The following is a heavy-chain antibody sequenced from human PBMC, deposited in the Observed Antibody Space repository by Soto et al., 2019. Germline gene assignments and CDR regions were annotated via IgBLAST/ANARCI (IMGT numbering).Heavy chain of an antibody. V-gene: IGHV3-30*18. Sequence: GGSLRLSCAASGFTFSSYGMHWVRQAPGKGLEWVAVISYDGSNKYYADSVKGRFTISRDNSKNTLYLQMNSLRAEDTAVYYCAKRLIGEGTTRYYDYVWGSNYYYYGMDVWGQGTTVTVSS. CDR2: ISYDGSNK. CDR1: GFTFSSYG. CDR3: AKRLIGEGTTRYYDYVWGSNYYYYGMDV. D-gene: IGHD3-16*01. J-gene: IGHJ6*02.